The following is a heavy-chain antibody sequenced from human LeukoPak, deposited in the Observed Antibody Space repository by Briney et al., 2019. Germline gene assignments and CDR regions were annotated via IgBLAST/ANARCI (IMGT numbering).Heavy chain of an antibody. CDR1: GYTFTSYD. V-gene: IGHV1-18*01. CDR2: ISAYNGNT. CDR3: ARGNYCSGGSCYDGAFDY. D-gene: IGHD2-15*01. Sequence: GASVKVSCKASGYTFTSYDINWVRQATGQGLEWMGWISAYNGNTNYAQKLQGRVTMTTDTSTSTAYMELRSLRSDDTAVYYCARGNYCSGGSCYDGAFDYWGQGTLVTVSS. J-gene: IGHJ4*02.